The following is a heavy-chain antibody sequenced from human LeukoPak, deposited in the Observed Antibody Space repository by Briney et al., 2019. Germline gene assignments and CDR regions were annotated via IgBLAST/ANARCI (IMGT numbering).Heavy chain of an antibody. Sequence: GGSLRLSCAASGFTFRDAWMTWLRQAPGKGLEWVSSISGSGGSTYYADSVKGRFTISRDISRNMLFLQMNSLRADDTAVYYCAKDLVVGALDYWGQGTLVTVSS. V-gene: IGHV3-23*01. CDR3: AKDLVVGALDY. D-gene: IGHD1-26*01. J-gene: IGHJ4*02. CDR1: GFTFRDAW. CDR2: ISGSGGST.